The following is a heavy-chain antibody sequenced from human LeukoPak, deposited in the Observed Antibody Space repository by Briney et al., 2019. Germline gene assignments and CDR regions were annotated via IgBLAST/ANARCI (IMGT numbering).Heavy chain of an antibody. CDR1: GFTFSSYS. CDR2: ISSSSSYI. CDR3: AGDAAAGPIKGDYYYGMDV. Sequence: GGSLRLSCAASGFTFSSYSMNWVRQAPGKGLEWVSSISSSSSYIYYADSVKGRFTISRDNAKNSLYLQMNSLRAEDTAVYYCAGDAAAGPIKGDYYYGMDVWGQGTTVTVSS. J-gene: IGHJ6*02. D-gene: IGHD6-13*01. V-gene: IGHV3-21*01.